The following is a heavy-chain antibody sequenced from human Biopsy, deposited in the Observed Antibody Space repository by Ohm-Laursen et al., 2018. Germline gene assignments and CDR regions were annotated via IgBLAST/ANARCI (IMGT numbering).Heavy chain of an antibody. D-gene: IGHD1-14*01. J-gene: IGHJ5*02. V-gene: IGHV4-4*07. Sequence: SDTLSLTCAVYGGSFSDYYWSWIRQPADKGLEYIGRIYSSGRTFYNPSLKSRVTMSVATSDNQFSLKLSSVTAADTAVYYCARDRDRRGWFDPWGQGTLVTVSS. CDR1: GGSFSDYY. CDR2: IYSSGRT. CDR3: ARDRDRRGWFDP.